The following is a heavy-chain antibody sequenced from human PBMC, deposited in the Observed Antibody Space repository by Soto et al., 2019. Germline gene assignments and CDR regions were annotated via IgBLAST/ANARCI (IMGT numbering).Heavy chain of an antibody. V-gene: IGHV4-34*01. CDR3: ARGITMKLAVQGDAPDNYYFDS. CDR1: GGSFSGYY. CDR2: INHSGRT. J-gene: IGHJ4*02. D-gene: IGHD3-22*01. Sequence: SDTLSLTCAVYGGSFSGYYWSWIRQPPGKGLEWIGEINHSGRTNENPSLKSRVTISVDTSKNQFSLKLRSVTAADTAVYYCARGITMKLAVQGDAPDNYYFDSWGQGSLVTVSS.